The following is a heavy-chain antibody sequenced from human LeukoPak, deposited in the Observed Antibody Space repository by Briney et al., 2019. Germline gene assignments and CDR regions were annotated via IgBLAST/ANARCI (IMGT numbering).Heavy chain of an antibody. CDR3: ARDLVTVTKGFDI. CDR1: DDSFSSHY. J-gene: IGHJ3*02. CDR2: ISYVGST. Sequence: SETLSLTCAVSDDSFSSHYWTWIRQPPGKGLEWIGYISYVGSTNYNPSLKSRVTISIDTSRNQFSLRLSSVTAADTAVYYCARDLVTVTKGFDIWGQGTMVSVSS. V-gene: IGHV4-59*11. D-gene: IGHD4-17*01.